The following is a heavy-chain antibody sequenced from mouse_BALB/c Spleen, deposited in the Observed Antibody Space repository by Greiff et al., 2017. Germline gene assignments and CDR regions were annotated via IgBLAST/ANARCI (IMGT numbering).Heavy chain of an antibody. D-gene: IGHD1-1*01. CDR3: TRNYGSSPYYAMDY. CDR2: IYPGNSDT. CDR1: GYTFTSYW. J-gene: IGHJ4*01. Sequence: EVKLVESGTVLARPGASVKMSCKASGYTFTSYWMHWVKQRPGQGLEWIGAIYPGNSDTSYNQKFKGKAKLTAVTSTSTAYMELSSLTNEDSAVYYCTRNYGSSPYYAMDYWGQGTSVTVSS. V-gene: IGHV1-5*01.